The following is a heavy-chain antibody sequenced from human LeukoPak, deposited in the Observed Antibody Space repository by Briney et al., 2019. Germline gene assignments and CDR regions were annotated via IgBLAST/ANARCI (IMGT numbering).Heavy chain of an antibody. CDR1: GFTFNYYN. D-gene: IGHD3-16*01. V-gene: IGHV3-21*01. CDR2: ITSSGAYI. J-gene: IGHJ4*02. CDR3: ARDLWV. Sequence: GGSLRLSCAASGFTFNYYNMNWVRQAPGKALEWVSSITSSGAYIFYADSVKGRFTISRDNSKNTLYLRMNSLRAEDTAVYYCARDLWVGGQGTLVTVSS.